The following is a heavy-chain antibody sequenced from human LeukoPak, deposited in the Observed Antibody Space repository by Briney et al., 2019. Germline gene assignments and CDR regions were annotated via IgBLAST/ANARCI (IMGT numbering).Heavy chain of an antibody. CDR3: SNLGTF. V-gene: IGHV3-9*03. J-gene: IGHJ4*02. CDR2: ISWNSGSI. D-gene: IGHD3-16*01. CDR1: GFTFDDYA. Sequence: GRSLRLSCAASGFTFDDYAMHWVRQAPGKGLEWVSGISWNSGSIGYADSVKGRFTISRDNAKNSLYLQMNSLKTEDMALYYCSNLGTFWGQGTLVTVSS.